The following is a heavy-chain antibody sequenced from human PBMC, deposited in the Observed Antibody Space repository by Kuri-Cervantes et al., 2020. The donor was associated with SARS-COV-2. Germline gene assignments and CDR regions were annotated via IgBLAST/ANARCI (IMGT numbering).Heavy chain of an antibody. V-gene: IGHV4-34*01. D-gene: IGHD6-13*01. Sequence: SQTLSLTCAVYGGSFSGYYWSWVRQPPGNGLEWIGEINHSGSTNYNPSLKSRVTISVDTSKNQFSLKLSSVTAADTAVYYCVQVDIAAAVTNYYYYMDVWGKGTTVTVSS. CDR2: INHSGST. J-gene: IGHJ6*03. CDR1: GGSFSGYY. CDR3: VQVDIAAAVTNYYYYMDV.